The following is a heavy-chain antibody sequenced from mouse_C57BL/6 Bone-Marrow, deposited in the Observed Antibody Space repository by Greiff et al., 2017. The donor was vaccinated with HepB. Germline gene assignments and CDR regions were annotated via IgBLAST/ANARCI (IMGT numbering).Heavy chain of an antibody. J-gene: IGHJ2*01. CDR2: ISSGGSYT. Sequence: EVKLMESGGDLVKPGGSLKLSCAASGFTFSSYGMSWVRQTPDKRLEWVATISSGGSYTYYPDSVKGRFTISRDNAKNTLYLQMSSRKSEDTAMYYGARGAGGDYWGQGTTLTVSS. CDR3: ARGAGGDY. V-gene: IGHV5-6*01. CDR1: GFTFSSYG.